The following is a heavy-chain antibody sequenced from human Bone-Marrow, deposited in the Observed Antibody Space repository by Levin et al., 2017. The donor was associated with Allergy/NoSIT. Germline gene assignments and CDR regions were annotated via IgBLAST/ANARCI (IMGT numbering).Heavy chain of an antibody. Sequence: PGGSLRLSCVASGFTFDNYAMHWVRQGPGKGLEWVSYITSNSENLGYADSVKGRFTISRDNAKNSLYLQMDSLRTDDTAFYYCARSYEYSTSSGYYYGMDVWGQGTTVTVSS. V-gene: IGHV3-9*01. J-gene: IGHJ6*02. CDR2: ITSNSENL. D-gene: IGHD6-6*01. CDR1: GFTFDNYA. CDR3: ARSYEYSTSSGYYYGMDV.